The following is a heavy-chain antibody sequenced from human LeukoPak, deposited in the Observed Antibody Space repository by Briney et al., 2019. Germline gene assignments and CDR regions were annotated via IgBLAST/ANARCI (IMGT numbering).Heavy chain of an antibody. Sequence: GGSLSLTCAASVFISCSDALSCVRQAPGKGLEWVSTISGSGGSTYYADSVKRPFTIYRHNSKNTVYLRMTSLRAEDRAVYYCAKDRSCINDVCHVDFDYCCQGTLVTVSS. CDR1: VFISCSDA. D-gene: IGHD2-8*01. V-gene: IGHV3-23*01. CDR3: AKDRSCINDVCHVDFDY. CDR2: ISGSGGST. J-gene: IGHJ4*02.